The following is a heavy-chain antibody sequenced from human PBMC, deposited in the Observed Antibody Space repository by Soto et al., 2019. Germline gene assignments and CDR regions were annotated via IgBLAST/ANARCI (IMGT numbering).Heavy chain of an antibody. CDR2: LYWDNDK. CDR1: GFSLSTTGVG. Sequence: QITLKESGPTLVKPTQTLTLTCSFSGFSLSTTGVGVCWIRQSPVKALEWLAILYWDNDKRYSPSLKSRVTITKDTSKNQVVLTVNNMDPVDTGTYYCARSLWFGELHWGQGALVTVSS. V-gene: IGHV2-5*02. D-gene: IGHD3-10*01. J-gene: IGHJ4*02. CDR3: ARSLWFGELH.